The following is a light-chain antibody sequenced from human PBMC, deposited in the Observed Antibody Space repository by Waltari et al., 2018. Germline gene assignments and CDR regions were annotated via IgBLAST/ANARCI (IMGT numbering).Light chain of an antibody. CDR1: QGLPSC. CDR3: QQANNWS. J-gene: IGKJ1*01. CDR2: AAS. V-gene: IGKV1D-12*01. Sequence: DIQMTQTPSSVSASVGDRVTITCRAPQGLPSCIVWYQQQPGKAPRLLIHAASTLESGVPSRFSGSGSGTDFSLTISSLQTEDVGTYYCQQANNWSFGQGTKVEIK.